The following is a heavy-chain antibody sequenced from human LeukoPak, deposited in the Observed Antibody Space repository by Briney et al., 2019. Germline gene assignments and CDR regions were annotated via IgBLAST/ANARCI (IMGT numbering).Heavy chain of an antibody. J-gene: IGHJ4*02. CDR2: IKQDGSEK. V-gene: IGHV3-7*01. Sequence: GGSLRLSCAASGFTFSSYSMNWVRQAPGKGLEWVANIKQDGSEKYYVDSVKGRFTISRDNARNSLYLQMNSLRAEDTAVYYCARVQYSYGLYYFDYWGQGTLVTVSS. CDR3: ARVQYSYGLYYFDY. D-gene: IGHD5-18*01. CDR1: GFTFSSYS.